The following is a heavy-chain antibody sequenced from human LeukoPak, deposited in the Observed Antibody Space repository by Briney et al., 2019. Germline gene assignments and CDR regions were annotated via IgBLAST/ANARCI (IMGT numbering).Heavy chain of an antibody. Sequence: PSETLSLTCTVSGGSISSSSYYWGWIRQPPGKGLEWIGSIYYSGSTYYNPSLKSRVTISVDTSKNQFSLKLSSVTAADTAVYYCARDCSYYDSSGYTHYYYYYGMDVWGQGTTVTVSS. CDR3: ARDCSYYDSSGYTHYYYYYGMDV. CDR1: GGSISSSSYY. D-gene: IGHD3-22*01. J-gene: IGHJ6*02. CDR2: IYYSGST. V-gene: IGHV4-39*02.